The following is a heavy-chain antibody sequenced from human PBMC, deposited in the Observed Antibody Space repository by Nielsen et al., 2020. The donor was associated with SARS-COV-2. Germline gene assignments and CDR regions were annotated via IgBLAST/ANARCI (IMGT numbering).Heavy chain of an antibody. D-gene: IGHD6-6*01. J-gene: IGHJ6*02. V-gene: IGHV3-23*01. Sequence: GESLKISCAASGFTFSSYAMSWVRQAPGKGLEWVSAISGSGRSTFFQDSMKGRFTISRDNAKNTLYLQMNSLRVEDTAVYYCVKWVQLDLGYYYHGMDVWGQGTTVTVSS. CDR3: VKWVQLDLGYYYHGMDV. CDR1: GFTFSSYA. CDR2: ISGSGRST.